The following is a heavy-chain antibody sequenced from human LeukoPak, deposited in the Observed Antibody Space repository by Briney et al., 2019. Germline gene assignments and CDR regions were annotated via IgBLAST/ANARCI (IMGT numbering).Heavy chain of an antibody. J-gene: IGHJ4*02. CDR3: ARVEMVIISSGPKDDY. D-gene: IGHD5-24*01. Sequence: ASVKVSCKASGYSFTGYYIHWVRQAPGQGLEWMGWINPNSGGTKYAQKFQGRVTMTRDTSISTAYMELSGLRSDDTAVYYCARVEMVIISSGPKDDYWGQGTLVTVSS. V-gene: IGHV1-2*02. CDR1: GYSFTGYY. CDR2: INPNSGGT.